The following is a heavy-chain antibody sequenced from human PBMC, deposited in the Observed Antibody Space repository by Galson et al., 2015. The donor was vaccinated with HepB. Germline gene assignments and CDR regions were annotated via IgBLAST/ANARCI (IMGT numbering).Heavy chain of an antibody. CDR1: GGTFSNYI. D-gene: IGHD3-22*01. CDR3: VINYFDTSGYFDF. Sequence: SVKVSCKASGGTFSNYIIGWVRQAPGQGLEWMGKIIPLFGVSNYAQDFQDRVTITADKSTNITDMEMHSLTSGDTAVYFCVINYFDTSGYFDFWGQGTLVTVSP. CDR2: IIPLFGVS. J-gene: IGHJ4*02. V-gene: IGHV1-69*02.